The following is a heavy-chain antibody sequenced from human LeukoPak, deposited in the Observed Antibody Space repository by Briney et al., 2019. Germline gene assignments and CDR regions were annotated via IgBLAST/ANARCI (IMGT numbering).Heavy chain of an antibody. D-gene: IGHD3-10*01. J-gene: IGHJ4*02. V-gene: IGHV3-23*01. CDR1: GFTFSSYA. CDR2: ISGSGGST. Sequence: AGGSLRLSCAAPGFTFSSYAMSWVRQAPGKGLKWVSAISGSGGSTYYADSVKCRFTIYRDNSKNTLYLQMNSLRAEDTAVYYCAKELRELWFGELSPCDYWGQGTLVTVSS. CDR3: AKELRELWFGELSPCDY.